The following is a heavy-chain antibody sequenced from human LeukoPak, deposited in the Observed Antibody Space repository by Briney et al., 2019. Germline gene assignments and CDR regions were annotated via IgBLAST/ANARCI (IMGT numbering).Heavy chain of an antibody. Sequence: ASVKVSCKASGYTFTGYYMHWVRQAPGQGLEWMGWINPNSGGTNYAQKFQGWVTMTRDTSISTAYMELSRLRSDDTAVYYCARDDRYSGSYPAYYYYGMDVWGQGTTVTVSS. V-gene: IGHV1-2*04. CDR2: INPNSGGT. J-gene: IGHJ6*02. D-gene: IGHD1-26*01. CDR1: GYTFTGYY. CDR3: ARDDRYSGSYPAYYYYGMDV.